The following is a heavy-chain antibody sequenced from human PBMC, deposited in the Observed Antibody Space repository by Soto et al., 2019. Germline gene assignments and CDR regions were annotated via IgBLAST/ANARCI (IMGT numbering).Heavy chain of an antibody. V-gene: IGHV3-23*01. CDR3: AKVSSSWYAGFFDL. CDR2: LSDSGDSI. Sequence: EVPLLESGGGLVQPGRSLRLSCTASGFTFSSHAMTWVRQAPGKGLEWVSGLSDSGDSIYYADSVKGRFTIYRDTSMNSLYLQMNTLRVEDTAVYYCAKVSSSWYAGFFDLWGQGTLVTVSS. CDR1: GFTFSSHA. D-gene: IGHD6-13*01. J-gene: IGHJ4*02.